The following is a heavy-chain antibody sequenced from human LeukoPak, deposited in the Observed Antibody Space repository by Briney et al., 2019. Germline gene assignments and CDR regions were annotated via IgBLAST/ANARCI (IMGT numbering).Heavy chain of an antibody. D-gene: IGHD3-10*01. CDR3: ARSVPGFVERDWYFDL. J-gene: IGHJ2*01. CDR2: IYYSGSA. CDR1: GGSISGTSFY. V-gene: IGHV4-39*01. Sequence: SETLSLTCTVSGGSISGTSFYWGWIRQPPGKGLEWIGSIYYSGSAYYNSSLRSRVTISVDTSKNQFSLKLSSVTAADTAVYYCARSVPGFVERDWYFDLWGRGTLVTVSS.